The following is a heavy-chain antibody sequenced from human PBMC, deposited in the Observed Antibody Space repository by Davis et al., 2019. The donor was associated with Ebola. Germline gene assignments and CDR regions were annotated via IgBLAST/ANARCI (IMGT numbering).Heavy chain of an antibody. J-gene: IGHJ5*02. CDR1: GGSVSSGSYY. V-gene: IGHV4-61*01. Sequence: SETLSLTCTVSGGSVSSGSYYWSWIRQPPGKGLEWIGYFYYSGSTNYNPSLKSRVTISVDTSKNQFSLKLSSVTAADTAVYYCARDRGPYNWFDPWGQGTLVTVSS. CDR3: ARDRGPYNWFDP. CDR2: FYYSGST.